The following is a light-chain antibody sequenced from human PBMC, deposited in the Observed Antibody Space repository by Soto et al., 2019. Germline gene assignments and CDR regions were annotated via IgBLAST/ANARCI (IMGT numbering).Light chain of an antibody. CDR1: QSISSY. V-gene: IGKV1-39*01. Sequence: DIQITQSPSSLSASVGDRVTITCRASQSISSYLNWYQQQPGKAPKLLIYAASSLQSGVPSRFSGSGSGTDFTLTISSLQPEDFATYYCQQSYSTPMYTFGQGTKLEIK. J-gene: IGKJ2*01. CDR3: QQSYSTPMYT. CDR2: AAS.